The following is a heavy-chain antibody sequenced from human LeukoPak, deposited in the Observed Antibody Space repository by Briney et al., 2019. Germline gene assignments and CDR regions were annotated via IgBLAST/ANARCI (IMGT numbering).Heavy chain of an antibody. Sequence: PGRSLRLSCAASGFTFSSYGMHWVRQAPGKGLEWVAVISYDGSNKYYADSVKGRFTISRDKSKNTLYLQMNSLRAEDTAVYYCAKPDLGYCSGGSCYWGGGSPDYWGQGTLVTVSS. J-gene: IGHJ4*02. D-gene: IGHD2-15*01. V-gene: IGHV3-30*18. CDR1: GFTFSSYG. CDR3: AKPDLGYCSGGSCYWGGGSPDY. CDR2: ISYDGSNK.